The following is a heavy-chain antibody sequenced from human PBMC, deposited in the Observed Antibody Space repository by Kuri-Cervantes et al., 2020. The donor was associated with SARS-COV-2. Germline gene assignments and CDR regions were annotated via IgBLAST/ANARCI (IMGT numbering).Heavy chain of an antibody. Sequence: GESLKISCAASGFTFSSYGMHWVRQAPGKGLEWVAFIRYDGSNKYYADSVKGRFTISRDNSKNTLYLQMNSLRAEDTAVYYCAKGPGGYSGSYPAAYWGQGTLVIVSS. CDR3: AKGPGGYSGSYPAAY. V-gene: IGHV3-30*02. CDR2: IRYDGSNK. CDR1: GFTFSSYG. J-gene: IGHJ4*02. D-gene: IGHD1-26*01.